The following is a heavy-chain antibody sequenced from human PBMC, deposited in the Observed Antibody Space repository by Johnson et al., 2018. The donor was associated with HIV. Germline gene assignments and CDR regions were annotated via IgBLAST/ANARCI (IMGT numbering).Heavy chain of an antibody. V-gene: IGHV3-49*03. Sequence: VQLVESGGGVVQPGRSLRLSCAASGFTFGDYVMSWFRQAPGKGLEWVGLIRIKAYGGTTEYAASVKGRFTISRDDSKSIAYLQMNTLKTEDTAIYYCTTDHYFLDALDIWGQGTMVTVSS. CDR3: TTDHYFLDALDI. CDR1: GFTFGDYV. D-gene: IGHD2/OR15-2a*01. CDR2: IRIKAYGGTT. J-gene: IGHJ3*02.